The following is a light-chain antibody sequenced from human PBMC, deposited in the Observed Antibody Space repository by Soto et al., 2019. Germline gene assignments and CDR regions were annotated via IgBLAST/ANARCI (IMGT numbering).Light chain of an antibody. J-gene: IGKJ1*01. CDR2: GAS. CDR3: QQYDTSPWP. Sequence: EIVLTQSPGTLSLSPGERATLSCRASQSVSGSNLAWYQQKPGQAPRLVIFGASTRATGIPDRFTASGSGTDFTVTISRLEPEDFAVYYCQQYDTSPWPFGQGTKVDIK. V-gene: IGKV3-20*01. CDR1: QSVSGSN.